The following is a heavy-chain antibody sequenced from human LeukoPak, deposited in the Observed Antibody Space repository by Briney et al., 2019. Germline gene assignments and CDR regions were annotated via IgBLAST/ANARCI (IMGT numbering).Heavy chain of an antibody. CDR2: VIPIFGTA. CDR1: GCTFSSYA. CDR3: ASGGTVALDY. V-gene: IGHV1-69*06. D-gene: IGHD6-19*01. Sequence: ASVKVSCKASGCTFSSYAIMWVRQAPGQGLEGMGGVIPIFGTANYAQKFQGRVTITADKSTSTAYMELSSLRSEDTAVYYCASGGTVALDYWGQGTLVTVSS. J-gene: IGHJ4*02.